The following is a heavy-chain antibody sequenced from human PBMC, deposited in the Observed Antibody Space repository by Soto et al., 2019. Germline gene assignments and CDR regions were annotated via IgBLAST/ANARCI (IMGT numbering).Heavy chain of an antibody. CDR2: IYHSGST. D-gene: IGHD3-10*01. Sequence: SETLSLTCAVSGGSISSGGYFWSWIRQPPGKGLEWIGYIYHSGSTYYKPSLKSRDTISVDRSKNQISLKLSSVTAADTAVYYCARAPRGNYGYPSYFDYWGQGTLVTVSS. CDR1: GGSISSGGYF. V-gene: IGHV4-30-2*01. CDR3: ARAPRGNYGYPSYFDY. J-gene: IGHJ4*02.